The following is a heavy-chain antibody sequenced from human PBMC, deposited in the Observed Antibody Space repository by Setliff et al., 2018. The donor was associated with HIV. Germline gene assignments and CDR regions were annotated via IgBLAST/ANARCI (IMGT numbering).Heavy chain of an antibody. CDR2: IYPGDSDT. J-gene: IGHJ6*03. CDR1: GYSFTSYW. D-gene: IGHD2-8*01. Sequence: PGESLKISCKGSGYSFTSYWIGWVRQMPGRGLEWMGIIYPGDSDTRYSPSFQGQVTISADKSISTAYLQWSSLKASDTAMYYCASETGYCTNGVCYNGYMDVWGKGTTDTVSS. CDR3: ASETGYCTNGVCYNGYMDV. V-gene: IGHV5-51*01.